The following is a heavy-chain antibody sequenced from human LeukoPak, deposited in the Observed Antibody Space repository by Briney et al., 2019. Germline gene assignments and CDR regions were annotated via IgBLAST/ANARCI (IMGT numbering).Heavy chain of an antibody. CDR2: MYHSGTT. D-gene: IGHD6-19*01. V-gene: IGHV4-59*01. J-gene: IGHJ5*02. CDR1: GGSINPYY. CDR3: ARGQGIAGAGWYDL. Sequence: PSETLSRKTAVSGGSINPYYCACLRQPPGKELEWIGYMYHSGTTNYNLSLKSRVTISGDTSKNQLSLKLTSVTAADTAVYYCARGQGIAGAGWYDLWGHGSLVTVSS.